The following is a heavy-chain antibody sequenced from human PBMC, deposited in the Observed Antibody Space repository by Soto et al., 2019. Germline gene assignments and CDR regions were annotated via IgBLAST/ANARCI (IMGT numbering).Heavy chain of an antibody. J-gene: IGHJ4*02. CDR3: NRGSEYDFWSGYL. D-gene: IGHD3-3*01. CDR2: IVPMFGTS. V-gene: IGHV1-69*06. Sequence: QERLVQSGAEVRKPGSSVKVSCKVTGGTSTRYAINWVRQAPGQGHEWMGGIVPMFGTSKYAQKFQGRDTITADTSTNIAYMELRSLRAEDTAVYYCNRGSEYDFWSGYLWGQGTLVSVSS. CDR1: GGTSTRYA.